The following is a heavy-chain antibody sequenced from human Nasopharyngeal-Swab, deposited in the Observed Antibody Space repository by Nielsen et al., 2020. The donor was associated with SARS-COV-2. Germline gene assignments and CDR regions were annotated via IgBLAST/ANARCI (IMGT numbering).Heavy chain of an antibody. CDR2: INPSGGST. CDR1: GYTFTSYY. V-gene: IGHV1-46*01. CDR3: ARVVLRFLEWIPRLYGMDV. D-gene: IGHD3-3*01. J-gene: IGHJ6*02. Sequence: ASVKVSCKASGYTFTSYYMHWVRQAPGQGLEWMGIINPSGGSTSYAQKFQGRVTMTRDTSTSTVYMELSSLRSEDTAVYYCARVVLRFLEWIPRLYGMDVWGQGTTVTVSS.